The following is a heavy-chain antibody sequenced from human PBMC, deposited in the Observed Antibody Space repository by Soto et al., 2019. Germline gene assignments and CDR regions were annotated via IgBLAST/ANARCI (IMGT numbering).Heavy chain of an antibody. Sequence: PSETLSLTCGVSGSSFSAYYWTWIRQPPGKGLKWIGEINHSGSTSYNPSLKSRVTISLDTSKSQFSLKLSSVTAADSAVYYCARERRVVGGYSSNWYDCFDWWGQGTLVTVSS. D-gene: IGHD6-13*01. CDR1: GSSFSAYY. J-gene: IGHJ4*02. CDR2: INHSGST. CDR3: ARERRVVGGYSSNWYDCFDW. V-gene: IGHV4-34*01.